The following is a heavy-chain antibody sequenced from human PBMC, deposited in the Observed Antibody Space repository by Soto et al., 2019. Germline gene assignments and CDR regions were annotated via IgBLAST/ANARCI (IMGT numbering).Heavy chain of an antibody. J-gene: IGHJ3*02. V-gene: IGHV3-23*01. CDR3: AKYITMVRGVIIEAFDI. CDR1: GFTFSSYA. D-gene: IGHD3-10*01. Sequence: EVQLLESGGGLVQPGGSLRLSCAASGFTFSSYAMSWVRQAPGKGLEWVSAISGSGGSTYYADSVKGRFTISRDNSKNPLYLQMNSLRAEDTAVYYCAKYITMVRGVIIEAFDIWGQGTMVTVSS. CDR2: ISGSGGST.